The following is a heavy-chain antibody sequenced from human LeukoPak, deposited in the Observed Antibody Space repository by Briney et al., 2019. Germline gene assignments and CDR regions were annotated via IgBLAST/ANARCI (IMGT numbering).Heavy chain of an antibody. CDR3: AKPAVQYSSGWWGGEY. J-gene: IGHJ4*02. Sequence: GGSLRLSCAASGFTFSNYGMHWVRQAPGKGLEWVAVISYDGSNKYYADSVKGRLTISIDNSKNTLYLQMDSLRAEDTAVYYCAKPAVQYSSGWWGGEYWGQGTLVTVSS. CDR1: GFTFSNYG. CDR2: ISYDGSNK. D-gene: IGHD6-19*01. V-gene: IGHV3-30*18.